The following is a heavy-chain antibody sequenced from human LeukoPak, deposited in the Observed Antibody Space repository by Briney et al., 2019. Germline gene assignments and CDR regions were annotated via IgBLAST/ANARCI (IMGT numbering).Heavy chain of an antibody. D-gene: IGHD2-8*02. CDR2: IAHHGNNK. J-gene: IGHJ4*02. CDR3: AKDGSWSCTD. V-gene: IGHV3-30*02. Sequence: GGSLRLSCGASGFTFSSSAMHWVRQGPGKGLEWVAYIAHHGNNKYYADSVKGRFTISRDNSKGSLYLQMNSLRADDTPVYYCAKDGSWSCTDWGQGTLVRVSS. CDR1: GFTFSSSA.